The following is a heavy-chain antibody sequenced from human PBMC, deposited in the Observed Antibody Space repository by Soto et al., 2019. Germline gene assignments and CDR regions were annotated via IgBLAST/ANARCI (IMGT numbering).Heavy chain of an antibody. D-gene: IGHD3-3*01. CDR3: ARIPKYYDFWSGYFRPSYYYYGMDV. Sequence: SGPTLVNPTHTLTLTCTFSGFSLSTSGMCVSWIRQPPGKALEWLALIDWDDDKYYSTSLKTRLTISKDTSKNQVVLTMTNMDPVDTATYYCARIPKYYDFWSGYFRPSYYYYGMDVWGQGTTVTVSS. CDR1: GFSLSTSGMC. J-gene: IGHJ6*02. CDR2: IDWDDDK. V-gene: IGHV2-70*01.